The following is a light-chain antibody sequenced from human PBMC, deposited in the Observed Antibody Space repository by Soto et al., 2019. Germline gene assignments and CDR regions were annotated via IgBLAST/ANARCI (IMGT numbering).Light chain of an antibody. CDR2: DAS. CDR1: QSVSSY. V-gene: IGKV3-11*01. J-gene: IGKJ5*01. Sequence: PGVRPTLPGRDSQSVSSYLAWYQQKPGQAPRLLIYDASNRATGIPARFSGSGSGTDFTLTISSLEPEDFAVYYCQQRSNWITFGQGTRLEIK. CDR3: QQRSNWIT.